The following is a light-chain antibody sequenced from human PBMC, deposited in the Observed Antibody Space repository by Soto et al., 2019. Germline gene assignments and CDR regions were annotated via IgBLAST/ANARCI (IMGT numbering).Light chain of an antibody. CDR3: QQYNSYSIT. CDR2: KAS. J-gene: IGKJ3*01. Sequence: DIQMTQSPSTLSASVGDRVTITCRASQSISSWLDWYQQKPGKAPNLLIYKASSLESGVPSTFSGSGSGTEFTLTISSLQPDDFATYYCQQYNSYSITFGPGTKVDIK. V-gene: IGKV1-5*03. CDR1: QSISSW.